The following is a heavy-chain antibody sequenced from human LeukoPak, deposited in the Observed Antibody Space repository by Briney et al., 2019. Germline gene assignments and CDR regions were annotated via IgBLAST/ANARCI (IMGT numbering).Heavy chain of an antibody. J-gene: IGHJ4*02. D-gene: IGHD3-16*02. Sequence: SVKVSCKASGGTFSSYAISWVRQAPGQGLEWMGRIIPILGIANYAQKFQGRVTITADKSTSTAYMELSSLRSEDTAVYYCARGGTMITFGGVIEADDFDYWGQGTLVTVSS. CDR2: IIPILGIA. CDR3: ARGGTMITFGGVIEADDFDY. V-gene: IGHV1-69*04. CDR1: GGTFSSYA.